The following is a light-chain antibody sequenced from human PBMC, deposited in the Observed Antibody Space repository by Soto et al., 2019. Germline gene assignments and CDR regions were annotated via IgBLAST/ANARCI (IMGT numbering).Light chain of an antibody. CDR1: QRVSSN. CDR2: GAS. J-gene: IGKJ2*01. V-gene: IGKV3-15*01. CDR3: QQYNSWPPYT. Sequence: EVVMTQSPATVSVSPGERATLSCRASQRVSSNLAWYQQKPGQAPRLLIYGASTRATGIPARFSGSGSGTEFTLSISSLQSADFAAYYCQQYNSWPPYTFGQGTKLEI.